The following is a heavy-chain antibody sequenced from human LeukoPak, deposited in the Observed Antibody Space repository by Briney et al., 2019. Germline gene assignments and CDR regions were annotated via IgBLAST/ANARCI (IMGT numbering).Heavy chain of an antibody. V-gene: IGHV5-51*01. CDR1: YW. CDR3: ARHLVAGRYNWFDP. Sequence: YWSWIRQPPGKGLEWMGIIYPGDSDTRYSPSFQGQVTISADKSISTAYLQWSSLKASDTAMYYCARHLVAGRYNWFDPWGQGTLVTVSS. J-gene: IGHJ5*02. D-gene: IGHD6-19*01. CDR2: IYPGDSDT.